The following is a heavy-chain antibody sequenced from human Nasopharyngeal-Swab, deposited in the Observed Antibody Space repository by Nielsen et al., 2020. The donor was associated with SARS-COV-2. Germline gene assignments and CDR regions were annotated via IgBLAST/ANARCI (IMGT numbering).Heavy chain of an antibody. CDR2: IGNNHAT. CDR3: TTNYANPVYGLDV. Sequence: LSLSCAASGFTFSPSPIHWVRRASGKGLEWVGRIGNNHATTYGASVKGRFTFSRDDSKKTAYLQMNSLKTGDTAVYYCTTNYANPVYGLDVWGQGTTVTVSS. J-gene: IGHJ6*02. CDR1: GFTFSPSP. V-gene: IGHV3-73*01. D-gene: IGHD4/OR15-4a*01.